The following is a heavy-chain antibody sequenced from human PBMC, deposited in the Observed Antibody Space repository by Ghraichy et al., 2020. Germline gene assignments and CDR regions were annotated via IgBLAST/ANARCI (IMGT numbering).Heavy chain of an antibody. Sequence: GGSLRLSCVASGFTFSNFWMSWVRQAPGKGLEWVANIKQDGSEYYYVDSVKGRFTISRDNAKNSLYLQMHSLRAEDTAVYYCARVYCSITSCYFDSYYGMDVWGQVTTVTV. V-gene: IGHV3-7*04. CDR1: GFTFSNFW. J-gene: IGHJ6*02. CDR2: IKQDGSEY. CDR3: ARVYCSITSCYFDSYYGMDV. D-gene: IGHD2-2*01.